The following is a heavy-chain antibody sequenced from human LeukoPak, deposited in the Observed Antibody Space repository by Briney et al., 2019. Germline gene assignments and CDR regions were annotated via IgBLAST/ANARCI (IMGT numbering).Heavy chain of an antibody. J-gene: IGHJ4*02. CDR1: GFTVSSNY. V-gene: IGHV3-21*01. CDR3: ARCTTGRTFGSLREIKRSREIDY. Sequence: TGGSLRLSCAASGFTVSSNYMNWVRQAPGKGLEWVSSISSSSSNIYYADSVKGRFTISRDNAKNSLYLQMNSLRVEDTAVYYCARCTTGRTFGSLREIKRSREIDYWGQGTLVTVSS. D-gene: IGHD1-1*01. CDR2: ISSSSSNI.